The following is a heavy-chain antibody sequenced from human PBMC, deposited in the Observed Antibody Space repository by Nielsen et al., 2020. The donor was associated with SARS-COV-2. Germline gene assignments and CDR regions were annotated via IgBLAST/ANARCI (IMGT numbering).Heavy chain of an antibody. Sequence: LKISCAAPGFTFSSYWMSWVRQAPGKGLEWVANIKQDGSEKYYVDSVKGRFTISRDNAKNSLYLQMNSLGAEDTAVYYCASSLEYYYDSSGYYRLLYYYYGMDVWGQGTTVTVSS. V-gene: IGHV3-7*01. CDR3: ASSLEYYYDSSGYYRLLYYYYGMDV. CDR2: IKQDGSEK. D-gene: IGHD3-22*01. J-gene: IGHJ6*02. CDR1: GFTFSSYW.